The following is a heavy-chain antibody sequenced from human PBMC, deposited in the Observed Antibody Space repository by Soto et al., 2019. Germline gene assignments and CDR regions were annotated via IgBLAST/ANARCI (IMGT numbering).Heavy chain of an antibody. Sequence: PSETLSLTCAVYGASFSGYYWSWIRQPPGKGLEWIGEINDSGSTTYNPSLKSRVTISVDTSKNQFSLRLSSVTAADTAVYYCARTPRITLVRGAGSDIWGQGTMVTVSS. CDR3: ARTPRITLVRGAGSDI. D-gene: IGHD3-10*01. CDR1: GASFSGYY. J-gene: IGHJ3*02. V-gene: IGHV4-34*01. CDR2: INDSGST.